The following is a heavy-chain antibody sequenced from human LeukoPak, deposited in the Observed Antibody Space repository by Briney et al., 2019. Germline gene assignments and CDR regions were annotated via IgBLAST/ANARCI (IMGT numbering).Heavy chain of an antibody. CDR1: GDSMSSSDSY. CDR3: ARLKRISIFGVIITPFDP. J-gene: IGHJ5*02. Sequence: SETLSLTCAVSGDSMSSSDSYWAWIRQPPGKGLEWIGSIYYSGTTYYKASLKGRLTISVDTSQNHFSLKLTSVTAADTAVYFCARLKRISIFGVIITPFDPWGQGILVSVSS. D-gene: IGHD3-3*01. V-gene: IGHV4-39*02. CDR2: IYYSGTT.